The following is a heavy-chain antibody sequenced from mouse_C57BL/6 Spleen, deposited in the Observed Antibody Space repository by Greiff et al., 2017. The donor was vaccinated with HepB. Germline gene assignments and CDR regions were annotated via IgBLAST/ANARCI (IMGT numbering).Heavy chain of an antibody. CDR1: GYSITSGYY. Sequence: EVKLEESGPGLVKPSQSLSLTCSVTGYSITSGYYWNWIRQFPGNKLEWMGYISYDGSNNYNPSLKNRISITRDTSKNQFFLKLNSVTTEDTATYYCARVPIYYDYDGYAMDYWGQGTSVTVSS. J-gene: IGHJ4*01. D-gene: IGHD2-4*01. CDR3: ARVPIYYDYDGYAMDY. CDR2: ISYDGSN. V-gene: IGHV3-6*01.